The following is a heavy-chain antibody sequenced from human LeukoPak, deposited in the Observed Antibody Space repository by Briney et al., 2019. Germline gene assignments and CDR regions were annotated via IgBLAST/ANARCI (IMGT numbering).Heavy chain of an antibody. J-gene: IGHJ4*02. Sequence: PSETLSLTCTVSGGSISSYHWSWIRQPPGKGLEWIGHIHYSGSTNYNPSLKSRVTISVDTSKNQFSLKLSPVTAADTAVYYCARQTWLLDYWGQGTLVTVSS. CDR2: IHYSGST. D-gene: IGHD5-12*01. CDR1: GGSISSYH. CDR3: ARQTWLLDY. V-gene: IGHV4-59*08.